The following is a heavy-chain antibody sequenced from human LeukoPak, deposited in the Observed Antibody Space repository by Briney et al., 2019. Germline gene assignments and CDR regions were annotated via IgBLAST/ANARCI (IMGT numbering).Heavy chain of an antibody. Sequence: SGPALVKPTQTLRLTCTFSGFSLTTSGMRMNWIRQPPGKALEWLARIDWDDEKFYSTSLKTRLTISRDTSKNQVVLTMTDMDPVDTATYYCARMRGGSIFGFDYWGQGTLVTVSS. V-gene: IGHV2-70*04. CDR1: GFSLTTSGMR. J-gene: IGHJ4*02. D-gene: IGHD3-3*02. CDR2: IDWDDEK. CDR3: ARMRGGSIFGFDY.